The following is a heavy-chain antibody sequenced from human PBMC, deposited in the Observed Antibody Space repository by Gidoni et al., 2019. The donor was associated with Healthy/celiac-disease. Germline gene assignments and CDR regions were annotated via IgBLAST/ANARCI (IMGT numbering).Heavy chain of an antibody. CDR2: INHSGST. J-gene: IGHJ3*02. Sequence: QVQLQQWGAGLLKPSETLSLTCAVSGGSFSGYYWSWIRQPPGKGLEWIGEINHSGSTNYNPSLKSRVTISVDTSKNQFSLKLSSVTAADTAVYYCARGHGGGDCYGIWGQGTMVTVSS. CDR1: GGSFSGYY. V-gene: IGHV4-34*01. CDR3: ARGHGGGDCYGI. D-gene: IGHD2-21*01.